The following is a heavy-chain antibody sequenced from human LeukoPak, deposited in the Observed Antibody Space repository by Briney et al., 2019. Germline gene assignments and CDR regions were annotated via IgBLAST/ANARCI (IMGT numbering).Heavy chain of an antibody. CDR2: ISSSSSYI. D-gene: IGHD3-22*01. V-gene: IGHV3-21*01. J-gene: IGHJ4*02. CDR1: GFTFSSYS. Sequence: SGGSLRLSCAASGFTFSSYSMNWVRQAPGKGLEWVSSISSSSSYIYYADSVKGRLTISRDNAKTSLYLQMNSLRAEDTAVYYCARAARKYYYDSSGYYYFDYWGQGTLVTVSS. CDR3: ARAARKYYYDSSGYYYFDY.